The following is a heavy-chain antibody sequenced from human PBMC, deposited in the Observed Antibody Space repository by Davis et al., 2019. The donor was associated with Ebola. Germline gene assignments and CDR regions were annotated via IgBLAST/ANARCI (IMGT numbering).Heavy chain of an antibody. J-gene: IGHJ5*02. D-gene: IGHD3-10*01. CDR1: RYTFNMYG. CDR2: ISGYNGNR. Sequence: SVTVPCQASRYTFNMYGLIWVRQAPGQGLEWMGWISGYNGNRNYAQKFQGRVTMTTDTSTSTAYMELTSLTSDDTAVYYCARDKMVRTDNWFDPWGQGTLVTVSS. V-gene: IGHV1-18*01. CDR3: ARDKMVRTDNWFDP.